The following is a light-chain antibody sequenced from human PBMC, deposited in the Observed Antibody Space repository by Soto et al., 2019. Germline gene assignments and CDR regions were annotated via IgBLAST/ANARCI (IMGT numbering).Light chain of an antibody. CDR2: VTS. CDR3: QQRSNWPIT. Sequence: EIVMTQSPATLSVSPGERVTLSCRASQSVSSYLAWYQQKPGQAPRLLIYVTSTRATGIPARFSGSGSGTDFTLTISSLQSEDFAVYYCQQRSNWPITFGRGTRLEIK. V-gene: IGKV3-11*01. J-gene: IGKJ5*01. CDR1: QSVSSY.